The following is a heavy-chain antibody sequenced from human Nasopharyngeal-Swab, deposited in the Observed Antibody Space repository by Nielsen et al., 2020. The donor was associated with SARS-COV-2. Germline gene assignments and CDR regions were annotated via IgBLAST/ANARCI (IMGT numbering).Heavy chain of an antibody. CDR2: IYPGDSDT. CDR3: ATAEGLSTVTTGIAFDI. D-gene: IGHD4-17*01. J-gene: IGHJ3*02. V-gene: IGHV5-51*01. CDR1: GYSFTSYW. Sequence: GESLKISCKVSGYSFTSYWIAWVRQMPGKGLEWMGIIYPGDSDTRYSPTFQGQVTISADKSISTAYLQWSSLKASDTAMYYCATAEGLSTVTTGIAFDIWGQGTMVTVSS.